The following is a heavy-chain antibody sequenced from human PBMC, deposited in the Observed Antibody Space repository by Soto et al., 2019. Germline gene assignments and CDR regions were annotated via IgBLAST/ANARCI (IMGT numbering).Heavy chain of an antibody. CDR3: ARVARGRVVGATPPCFDY. Sequence: LSLTCTVSGGSISSGIYYWSWIRQNPGKGLEWIGHIYYSGSTYYNPSLKSRVSISVDTSKNQFSLKLTSVTAADTAVYYCARVARGRVVGATPPCFDYWGQGTLVTVSS. D-gene: IGHD1-26*01. CDR1: GGSISSGIYY. V-gene: IGHV4-31*03. CDR2: IYYSGST. J-gene: IGHJ4*02.